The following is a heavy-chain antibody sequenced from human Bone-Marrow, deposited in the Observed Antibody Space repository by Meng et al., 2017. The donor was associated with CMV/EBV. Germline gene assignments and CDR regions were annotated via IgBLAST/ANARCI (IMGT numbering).Heavy chain of an antibody. CDR3: TTDPEGDYDFDF. CDR1: GLNFRTYG. D-gene: IGHD4-17*01. Sequence: GGSLRLSCVVSGLNFRTYGMTWVRQASGKGLEFVSHINAESTNKGYADAVKGRFTISRDIAGSSVFLQMNNLRVEDAAVYYCTTDPEGDYDFDFWGQGTLVTVYS. CDR2: INAESTNK. J-gene: IGHJ4*02. V-gene: IGHV3-21*06.